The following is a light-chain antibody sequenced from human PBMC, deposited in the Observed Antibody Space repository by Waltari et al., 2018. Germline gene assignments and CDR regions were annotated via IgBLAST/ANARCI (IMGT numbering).Light chain of an antibody. CDR3: QAWATGTDVI. J-gene: IGLJ2*01. CDR1: TLGEKD. V-gene: IGLV3-1*01. Sequence: SYELTQPPSVSVSPGRTATITCSGDTLGEKDVCWYQQKPGQSPVVVIYQNTKRPSGIPERFSGSNSENTATLTISGTQAMDEADYYCQAWATGTDVIFGGGTKVTVL. CDR2: QNT.